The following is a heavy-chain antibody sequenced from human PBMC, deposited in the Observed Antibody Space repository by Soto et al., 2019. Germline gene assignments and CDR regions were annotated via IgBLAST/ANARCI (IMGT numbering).Heavy chain of an antibody. CDR2: ISGSGGST. V-gene: IGHV3-23*04. CDR1: GFTFSSYG. CDR3: AKDISGWHLGAVS. J-gene: IGHJ5*02. Sequence: VQLVESGGGVVQPGRSLRLSCAASGFTFSSYGMHWVRQAPGKGLEWVSAISGSGGSTYYADSVKGRFTISRDNSKNTLYLQMNSLRAEDTAVYYCAKDISGWHLGAVSWGQGTLVTVSS. D-gene: IGHD6-25*01.